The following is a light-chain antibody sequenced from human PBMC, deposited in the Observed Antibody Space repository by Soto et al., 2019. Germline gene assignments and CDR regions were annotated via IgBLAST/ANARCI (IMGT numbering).Light chain of an antibody. CDR3: KKYNSYTWT. Sequence: DIQMTQSPSTLSASVGDRVTITCRSSQSISSWLAWYQQKPGKAPKLLIYKESSLESGVPSRFSGSGSGTEFTLTISSLQHDDFANYYCKKYNSYTWTFGQGTKVEIK. CDR1: QSISSW. CDR2: KES. J-gene: IGKJ1*01. V-gene: IGKV1-5*03.